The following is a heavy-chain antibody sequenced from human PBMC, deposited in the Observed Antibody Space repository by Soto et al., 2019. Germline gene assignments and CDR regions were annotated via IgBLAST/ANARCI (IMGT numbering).Heavy chain of an antibody. CDR3: ARGTTTVPTFDY. CDR2: IYHSGST. Sequence: SETLSLTCAVSGGSISSGGYSWSWIRQPPGKGLECIGYIYHSGSTYYNPSLKSRVTISVDRSKNQLSLKLSSVTAADTAVYYCARGTTTVPTFDYWGQGTLVTVSS. J-gene: IGHJ4*02. CDR1: GGSISSGGYS. V-gene: IGHV4-30-2*01. D-gene: IGHD4-17*01.